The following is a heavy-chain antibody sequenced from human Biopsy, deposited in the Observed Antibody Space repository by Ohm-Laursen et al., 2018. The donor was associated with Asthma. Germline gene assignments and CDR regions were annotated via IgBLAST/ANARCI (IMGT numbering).Heavy chain of an antibody. V-gene: IGHV3-53*01. D-gene: IGHD3-22*01. CDR3: ARGDSSNWSHYYFGY. CDR1: GCTVSRDH. J-gene: IGHJ4*02. Sequence: SLGLSCTAPGCTVSRDHMFWVRQAPGKGLEWVSVIYSGGTSHTADSVRRRFTISLDFSKHTLHLQMPSLRAEDTAVYYCARGDSSNWSHYYFGYRGQGTLVPVSS. CDR2: IYSGGTS.